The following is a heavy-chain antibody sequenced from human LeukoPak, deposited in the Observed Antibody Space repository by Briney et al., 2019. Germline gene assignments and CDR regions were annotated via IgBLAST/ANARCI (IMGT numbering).Heavy chain of an antibody. Sequence: TFSNYDMSWIRQPPGKGLEWIGSIYYSGSTYHNPSLKSRVTISVDTSKNQFSLKLSSVTAADTAVYYCARRKDYGDYGLDYWGQGTLVTVSS. D-gene: IGHD4-17*01. V-gene: IGHV4-39*01. CDR1: TFSNYD. J-gene: IGHJ4*02. CDR3: ARRKDYGDYGLDY. CDR2: IYYSGST.